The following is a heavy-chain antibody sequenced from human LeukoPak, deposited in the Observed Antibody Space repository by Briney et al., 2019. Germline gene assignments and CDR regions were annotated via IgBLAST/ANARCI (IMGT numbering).Heavy chain of an antibody. V-gene: IGHV3-15*01. Sequence: GGPLRPPCAASGITFRTAWMSWVPKSPGKGLDWVGRIKSITHGGTTDYAATAKGRSNITRAESPNTLYVQMKSLQTQDTAVYYCTTGFTIHKDGDQGGSRDAYWGQGTLVTVSS. CDR2: IKSITHGGTT. CDR1: GITFRTAW. CDR3: TTGFTIHKDGDQGGSRDAY. J-gene: IGHJ4*02. D-gene: IGHD1-26*01.